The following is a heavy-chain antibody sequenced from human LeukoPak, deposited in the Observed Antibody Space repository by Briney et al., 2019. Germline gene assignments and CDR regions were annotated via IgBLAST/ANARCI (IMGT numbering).Heavy chain of an antibody. D-gene: IGHD7-27*01. V-gene: IGHV3-48*02. CDR1: GFTFSSYS. CDR2: IWDSTTTV. CDR3: ARDHNWGFDY. Sequence: GGSLRLSCAASGFTFSSYSMNWVRQAPGKGLEWVSHIWDSTTTVYADSVKGPITNSRDNAENSLYLQMNSLRDEDTAVYYCARDHNWGFDYWAQGTLVTVSS. J-gene: IGHJ4*02.